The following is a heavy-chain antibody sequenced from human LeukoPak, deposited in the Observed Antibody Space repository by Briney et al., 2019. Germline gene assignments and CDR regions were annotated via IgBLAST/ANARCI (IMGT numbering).Heavy chain of an antibody. Sequence: ASVKVSCKASGFGLTDYGISWVRQAPGQGLEWVGWTSGDNTKANNAQKFQDRVFFTTDTSTSTAYMDLKSLSSDDSAVYYCAGAFDQVWGRARRLDYWGQGTLVTVSS. V-gene: IGHV1-18*01. CDR1: GFGLTDYG. J-gene: IGHJ4*02. D-gene: IGHD3-16*01. CDR2: TSGDNTKA. CDR3: AGAFDQVWGRARRLDY.